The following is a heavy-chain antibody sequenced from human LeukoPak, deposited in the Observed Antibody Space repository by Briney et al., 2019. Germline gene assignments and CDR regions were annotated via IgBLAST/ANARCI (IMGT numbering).Heavy chain of an antibody. J-gene: IGHJ2*01. D-gene: IGHD3-10*01. V-gene: IGHV4-59*01. CDR2: IYYNGST. CDR3: ARGSGNYYSGLLWYFDL. CDR1: GGSISSYY. Sequence: SETLSLTCTVSGGSISSYYWSWIRQSPEKGLEWMGYIYYNGSTKYKPSLKSRVTISEDTSKNKFSLKLSSVTAADTAVYYCARGSGNYYSGLLWYFDLWGRGTLVTVSS.